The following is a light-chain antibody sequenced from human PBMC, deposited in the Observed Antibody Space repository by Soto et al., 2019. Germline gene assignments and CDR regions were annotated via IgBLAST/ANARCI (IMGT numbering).Light chain of an antibody. CDR1: QSVISDY. V-gene: IGKV3-20*01. J-gene: IGKJ4*01. CDR2: GAS. Sequence: EIVLTQSPGTLSLSPGERATLSCRASQSVISDYLNWYQQKPGQAPRLLIYGASNRATGIPDRFSGSGSGTDFTLTISRLEPEDFATYYCKQSKSFPLTFGGGTKVELK. CDR3: KQSKSFPLT.